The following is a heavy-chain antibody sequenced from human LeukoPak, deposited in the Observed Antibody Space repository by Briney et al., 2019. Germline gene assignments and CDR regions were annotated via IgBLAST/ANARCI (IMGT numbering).Heavy chain of an antibody. D-gene: IGHD3-22*01. CDR1: GVSLSSYY. CDR3: ARWGAAPYYYDSSGYQYFDY. V-gene: IGHV4-59*08. CDR2: ISESGST. Sequence: PSQTLSLTCTVSGVSLSSYYWSWIRQPTGKGLEWIGYISESGSTNYNPSHKSRVTISVDTSKNQYSLKMSSVNAADTAVDYCARWGAAPYYYDSSGYQYFDYWGQGTLVTVSS. J-gene: IGHJ4*02.